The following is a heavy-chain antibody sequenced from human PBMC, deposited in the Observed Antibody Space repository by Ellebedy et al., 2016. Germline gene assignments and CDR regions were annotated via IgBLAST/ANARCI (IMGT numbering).Heavy chain of an antibody. V-gene: IGHV4-39*07. CDR1: GGSISSTVFY. Sequence: SETLSLXCTVSGGSISSTVFYWGWVRQPPGKGLEWIGNVYYNGKAYYNPSLTSRVTISVDTSKNQFSLKLTSVTAADTALYYCARASDDSGWPRYFDYWGQGTLVTVSS. CDR2: VYYNGKA. CDR3: ARASDDSGWPRYFDY. J-gene: IGHJ4*02. D-gene: IGHD6-19*01.